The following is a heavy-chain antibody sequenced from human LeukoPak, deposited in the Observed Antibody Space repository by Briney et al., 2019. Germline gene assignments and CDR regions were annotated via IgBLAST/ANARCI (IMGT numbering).Heavy chain of an antibody. CDR3: AKDRVVGATGGFDY. J-gene: IGHJ4*02. D-gene: IGHD1-26*01. Sequence: GGSLRLSCAASGFTFSSYGMHWVRQAPGKGLEWVAFIRYDGSNKYYADSVKGRFTISRDNSKNTLYLQMNSLRAEDTAVYYCAKDRVVGATGGFDYWGQGTLVTVFS. CDR1: GFTFSSYG. CDR2: IRYDGSNK. V-gene: IGHV3-30*02.